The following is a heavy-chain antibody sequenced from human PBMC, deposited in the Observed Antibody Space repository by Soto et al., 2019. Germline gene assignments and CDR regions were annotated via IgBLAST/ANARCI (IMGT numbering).Heavy chain of an antibody. J-gene: IGHJ6*02. Sequence: QVQLVQSGAEVKKPGASVKVSCKASGYTFTSYYMHWVRQAPGQGLEWMGIINPSGGSTSYAQKFQGSVTMTRAASTGTVYMELSSLRSEDTAVYYCARVKESSGWYGGADYYYYSGMDVWGQGTTVTVSS. CDR1: GYTFTSYY. CDR2: INPSGGST. CDR3: ARVKESSGWYGGADYYYYSGMDV. D-gene: IGHD6-19*01. V-gene: IGHV1-46*01.